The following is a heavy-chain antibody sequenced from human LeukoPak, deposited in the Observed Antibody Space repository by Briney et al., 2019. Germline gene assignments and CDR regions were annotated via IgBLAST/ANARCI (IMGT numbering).Heavy chain of an antibody. J-gene: IGHJ3*02. Sequence: SETLSLTCTVSGGSISSYYWSWIRQPAGKGLEWIGRIYTSGSTNHNPSLKSRVTMSVDTSKNQFSLKLSSVTAADTAVYYCARDRGGVSGPLFSSSWYDAFDIWGQGTMVTVSS. CDR1: GGSISSYY. V-gene: IGHV4-4*07. D-gene: IGHD6-13*01. CDR2: IYTSGST. CDR3: ARDRGGVSGPLFSSSWYDAFDI.